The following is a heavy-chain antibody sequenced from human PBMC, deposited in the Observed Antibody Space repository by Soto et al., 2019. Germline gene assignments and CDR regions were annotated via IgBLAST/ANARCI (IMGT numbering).Heavy chain of an antibody. CDR1: GGTFSSYA. J-gene: IGHJ4*02. V-gene: IGHV1-69*13. CDR2: IIPIFGTA. CDR3: ARGGVNYYGSGSYLGWAY. D-gene: IGHD3-10*01. Sequence: EASVKVSCKASGGTFSSYAISWVRQAPGQGLEWMGGIIPIFGTANYAQKFQGRVTITADESTSTAYMELSSLRSEDTAVYYCARGGVNYYGSGSYLGWAYWGQGTLVTVSS.